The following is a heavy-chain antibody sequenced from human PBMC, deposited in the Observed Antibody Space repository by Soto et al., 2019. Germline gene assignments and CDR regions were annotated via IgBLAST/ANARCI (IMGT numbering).Heavy chain of an antibody. J-gene: IGHJ6*02. CDR3: ARDHLAVAGIGGLLGGMDV. Sequence: SVKVSCKASGGTFSSYAISWVRQAPGQGLEWMGGIIPIFGTANYAQKFQGRVTITADESTSTAYMELSSLRSEDTAVYYCARDHLAVAGIGGLLGGMDVWRQGTTVTVSS. V-gene: IGHV1-69*13. D-gene: IGHD6-19*01. CDR1: GGTFSSYA. CDR2: IIPIFGTA.